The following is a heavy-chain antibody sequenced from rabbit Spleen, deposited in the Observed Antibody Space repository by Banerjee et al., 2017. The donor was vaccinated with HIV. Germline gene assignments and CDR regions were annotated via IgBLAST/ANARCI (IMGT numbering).Heavy chain of an antibody. J-gene: IGHJ4*01. D-gene: IGHD1-1*01. CDR3: VREVYHILGL. CDR1: GFSFTYIDY. CDR2: VAAGVSFTS. Sequence: QSLEESGGDLVKPGASLTLTCTASGFSFTYIDYLCWVRQPPGKGPEWIACVAAGVSFTSYYASWVNGRFTISRDNAQNTLYLQLNSLTVADTATYFCVREVYHILGLWGQGTLVT. V-gene: IGHV1S40*01.